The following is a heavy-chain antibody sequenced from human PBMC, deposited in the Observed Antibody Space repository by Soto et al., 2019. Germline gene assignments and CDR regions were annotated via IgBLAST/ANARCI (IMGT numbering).Heavy chain of an antibody. J-gene: IGHJ4*02. CDR1: GFTFDDYT. V-gene: IGHV3-43*01. D-gene: IGHD3-16*01. Sequence: GSLRLSCAASGFTFDDYTMHWVRQAPGKGLEWVSLISWDGGSTYYADSVKGRFTISRDNSKNSLYLQMNSLRTEDTALYYCAKGDPAPVEYYFDYWGQGTLVTVSS. CDR3: AKGDPAPVEYYFDY. CDR2: ISWDGGST.